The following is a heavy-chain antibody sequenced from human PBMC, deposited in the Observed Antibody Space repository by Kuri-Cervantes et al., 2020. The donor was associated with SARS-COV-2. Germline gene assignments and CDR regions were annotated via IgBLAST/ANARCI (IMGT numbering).Heavy chain of an antibody. D-gene: IGHD6-13*01. Sequence: GESLKISCAASGFTVSSNYMSWVRQAPGKGLEWVSVIYSGGSTYYADSVKGRFTISRDNSKNTLYLQMNSLRADDTAVYYCARSRGESSTWYYFDYWGQGTLVTVSS. CDR3: ARSRGESSTWYYFDY. V-gene: IGHV3-53*05. CDR1: GFTVSSNY. J-gene: IGHJ4*02. CDR2: IYSGGST.